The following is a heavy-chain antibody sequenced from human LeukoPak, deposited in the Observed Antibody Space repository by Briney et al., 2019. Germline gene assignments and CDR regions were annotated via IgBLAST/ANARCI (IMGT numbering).Heavy chain of an antibody. CDR2: IIPVLGIA. CDR1: GGTFSSYA. CDR3: ARDDSSGWPYYFDY. Sequence: SVKVSCKASGGTFSSYAISWVRQAPGQGLEWMGRIIPVLGIANYAQKFQGRVTITADKSTSTAYMELSSLRSEDTAVYYCARDDSSGWPYYFDYWGQGTLVTVSS. D-gene: IGHD6-19*01. V-gene: IGHV1-69*04. J-gene: IGHJ4*02.